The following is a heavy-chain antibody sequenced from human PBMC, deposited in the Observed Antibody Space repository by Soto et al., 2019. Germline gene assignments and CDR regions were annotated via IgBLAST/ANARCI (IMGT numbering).Heavy chain of an antibody. CDR1: TYAVTKYW. CDR2: IYPGDSDA. J-gene: IGHJ4*02. V-gene: IGHV5-51*01. CDR3: ARRGSSFAFDF. Sequence: PGESLKIFCKGSTYAVTKYWTAWVRRMHGKGLEWMGIIYPGDSDARYSPSFQGQVTISADKSISTAYLRWSSLRASDTATYYCARRGSSFAFDFWGLGTLVTVSS. D-gene: IGHD3-10*01.